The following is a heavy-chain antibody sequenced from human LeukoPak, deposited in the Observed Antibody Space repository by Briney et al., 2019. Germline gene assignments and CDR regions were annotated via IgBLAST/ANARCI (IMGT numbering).Heavy chain of an antibody. CDR2: ISYDGSNK. CDR1: GFTFSSYG. Sequence: PGGSLRLSCAASGFTFSSYGMHWVRQAPGKGLEWVAVISYDGSNKYYADSVKGRFTISRDNSKNTLYLQMNSLRAEDTAVYYCAKTRESGWTFDYWGQGTLVTVSS. D-gene: IGHD6-19*01. CDR3: AKTRESGWTFDY. V-gene: IGHV3-30*18. J-gene: IGHJ4*02.